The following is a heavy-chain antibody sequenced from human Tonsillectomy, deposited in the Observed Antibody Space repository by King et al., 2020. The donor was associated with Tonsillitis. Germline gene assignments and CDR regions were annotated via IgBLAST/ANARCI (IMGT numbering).Heavy chain of an antibody. CDR2: INPNSGGT. CDR1: GYTFTGYY. Sequence: VQLVESGAEVKKPGASVKVSCTASGYTFTGYYMHWVRQAPGQGLEWMGWINPNSGGTNYAQKFQGRVTMTRDTPISTAYMELSRLRSDDTAVYYCARDSSYYYGSVCYSWGQGTLVTVSS. CDR3: ARDSSYYYGSVCYS. V-gene: IGHV1-2*02. D-gene: IGHD3-10*01. J-gene: IGHJ4*02.